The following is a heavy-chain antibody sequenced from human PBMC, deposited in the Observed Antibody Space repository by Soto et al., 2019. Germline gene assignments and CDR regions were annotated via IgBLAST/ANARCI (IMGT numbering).Heavy chain of an antibody. Sequence: SETLSLTCTVSGGSISSGDYYWSWIRQPPGKGLEWIGSIYYSGSTYYNPSLKSRVTISVDTSKNQFSLKLSSVTAADTAVYYCARHIANVLRFLEWLDYWGQGTLVTVSS. CDR1: GGSISSGDYY. D-gene: IGHD3-3*01. CDR2: IYYSGST. V-gene: IGHV4-39*01. J-gene: IGHJ4*02. CDR3: ARHIANVLRFLEWLDY.